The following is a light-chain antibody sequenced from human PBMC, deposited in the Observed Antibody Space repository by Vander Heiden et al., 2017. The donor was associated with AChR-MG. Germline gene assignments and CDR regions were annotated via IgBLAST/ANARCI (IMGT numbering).Light chain of an antibody. V-gene: IGLV1-40*01. CDR3: QSYDSSLSGWV. CDR2: GNG. J-gene: IGLJ3*02. Sequence: QSVLTQLPSVSGAPGQRVTISCTGSSSSIGAGYDVHWYQQLPGTAPKLLIYGNGNRPSGVPDRFSGSKSGTSASLAITGLQAEDEADYYCQSYDSSLSGWVFGGGTKLTVL. CDR1: SSSIGAGYD.